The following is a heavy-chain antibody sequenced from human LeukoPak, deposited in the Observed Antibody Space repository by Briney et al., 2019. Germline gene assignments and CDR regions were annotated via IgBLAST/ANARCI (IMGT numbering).Heavy chain of an antibody. CDR1: GFIFSTYT. Sequence: GGSLRLSCAASGFIFSTYTMNWVRQAPGKGLEWVSSVSSSSSYIYYADSVKGRFTIPRDNAKNSLYLQMNSLRAEDTAVYYCARGSADFDYWGQGTLVTVSS. D-gene: IGHD6-19*01. J-gene: IGHJ4*02. CDR2: VSSSSSYI. V-gene: IGHV3-21*06. CDR3: ARGSADFDY.